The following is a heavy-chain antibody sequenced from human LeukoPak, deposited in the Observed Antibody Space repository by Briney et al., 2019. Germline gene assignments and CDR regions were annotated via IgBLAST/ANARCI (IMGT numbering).Heavy chain of an antibody. CDR2: INGDGRNI. CDR3: AKIYSSGYYYAGILYYMDV. CDR1: GFTFSSYW. D-gene: IGHD3-22*01. V-gene: IGHV3-74*01. Sequence: GGSLRLSCVASGFTFSSYWMHWVRQDPRKGLVWVSRINGDGRNINYADSVRGRFTISRDNAKNTLYLQMNGLRAEDTAVYYCAKIYSSGYYYAGILYYMDVWGKGTTVTVSS. J-gene: IGHJ6*03.